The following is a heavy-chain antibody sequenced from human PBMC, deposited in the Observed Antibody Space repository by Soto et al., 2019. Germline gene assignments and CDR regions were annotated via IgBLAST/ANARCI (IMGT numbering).Heavy chain of an antibody. Sequence: GGSLRLPCAASGFTFSSYAMSWVRQAPGKGLEWVSAISGSGGSTYYADSVKGRFTISRDNSKNTLYLQMNSLRAEDTAVYYCAKRSLDDSSGYYFYFDYWGQGTLVTVSS. CDR3: AKRSLDDSSGYYFYFDY. CDR2: ISGSGGST. CDR1: GFTFSSYA. J-gene: IGHJ4*02. V-gene: IGHV3-23*01. D-gene: IGHD3-22*01.